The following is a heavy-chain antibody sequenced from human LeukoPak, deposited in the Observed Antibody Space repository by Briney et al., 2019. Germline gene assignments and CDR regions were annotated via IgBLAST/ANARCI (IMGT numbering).Heavy chain of an antibody. CDR3: ANTMVRGSYNMDV. D-gene: IGHD3-10*01. J-gene: IGHJ6*02. CDR1: GFTFSSYW. V-gene: IGHV3-7*01. CDR2: IKQDGSER. Sequence: PGGSLRLSCAASGFTFSSYWMSWVRQAPGKGLEWVANIKQDGSERYYVDSVKGRFTIYRDNAKNSLYLQMNSLRAEDTAVYYCANTMVRGSYNMDVWGQGTTVTVSS.